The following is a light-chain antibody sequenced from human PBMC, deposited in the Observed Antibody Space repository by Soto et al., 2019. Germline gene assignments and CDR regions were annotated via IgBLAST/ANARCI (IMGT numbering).Light chain of an antibody. CDR3: QQYNNWPPIT. Sequence: EIVLTQTPGTLSLSPGEGATLSCSASQSVTSSHLAWYQQKPGQAPRLLIYGASTRATGIPARFSGSGSGTEFTLTISSLQSEDFAVYYCQQYNNWPPITFGQGTRLVIK. J-gene: IGKJ5*01. CDR1: QSVTSSH. V-gene: IGKV3-15*01. CDR2: GAS.